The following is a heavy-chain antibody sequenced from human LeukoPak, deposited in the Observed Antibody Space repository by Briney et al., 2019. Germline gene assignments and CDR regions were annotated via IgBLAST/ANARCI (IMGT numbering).Heavy chain of an antibody. CDR1: GFTFSSYA. Sequence: GGSLRLSCAASGFTFSSYAMSWVRQAPGKGLEWVSAISGSGGSTYYADSVKGRFTISRDNSKNTLYLQMNSLRAEDTAVYYCAKDPIGHRLGYYYYGMDVWGQGTTVTVSS. D-gene: IGHD3-10*01. CDR2: ISGSGGST. V-gene: IGHV3-23*01. CDR3: AKDPIGHRLGYYYYGMDV. J-gene: IGHJ6*02.